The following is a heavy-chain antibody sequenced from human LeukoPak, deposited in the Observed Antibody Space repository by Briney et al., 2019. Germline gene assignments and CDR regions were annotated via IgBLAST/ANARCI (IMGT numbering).Heavy chain of an antibody. CDR1: GFTLRGYG. J-gene: IGHJ4*02. D-gene: IGHD1-1*01. V-gene: IGHV3-30*02. CDR2: IRSDGSDK. Sequence: PGGSLRLSCAASGFTLRGYGMHWVRQAPGKGLERVAFIRSDGSDKSYADSVKGRFTISRDNSENKLYLQINSLRVEDTAVYYCVKDTPTTGYHLDSWGQGTLVTVSS. CDR3: VKDTPTTGYHLDS.